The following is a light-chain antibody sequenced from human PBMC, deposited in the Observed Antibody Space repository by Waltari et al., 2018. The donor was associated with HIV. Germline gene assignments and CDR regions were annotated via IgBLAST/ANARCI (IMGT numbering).Light chain of an antibody. Sequence: QSALTQPASVSGSPGQSITISCTATSSVVESYNLVSWYQHHPGKAPKLMIYEVTTRPSGVSNRFSGSKSGNTASLTIAGLQAEDEADYYCCSYAGSSTWVFGGGTKLTVL. CDR2: EVT. J-gene: IGLJ3*02. CDR3: CSYAGSSTWV. V-gene: IGLV2-23*02. CDR1: SSVVESYNL.